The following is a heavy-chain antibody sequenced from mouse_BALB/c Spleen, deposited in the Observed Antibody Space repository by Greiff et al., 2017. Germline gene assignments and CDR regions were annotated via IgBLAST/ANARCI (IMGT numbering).Heavy chain of an antibody. D-gene: IGHD2-4*01. CDR2: IDPANGNT. V-gene: IGHV14-3*02. CDR3: ASAFYYDYEGWAMDY. J-gene: IGHJ4*01. Sequence: EVQRVESGAELVKPGASVKLSCTASGFNIKDTYMHWVKQRPEQGLEWIGRIDPANGNTKYDPKFQGKATITADTSSNTAYLQLSSLTSEDTAVYYCASAFYYDYEGWAMDYWGQGTSVTVSS. CDR1: GFNIKDTY.